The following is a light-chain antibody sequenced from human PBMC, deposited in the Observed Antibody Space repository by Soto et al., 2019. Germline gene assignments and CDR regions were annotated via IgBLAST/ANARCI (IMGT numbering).Light chain of an antibody. V-gene: IGLV2-14*03. Sequence: QSVLTQPASVSGSPGHSVTISCTGTSSDIGGYNFVSWYQHHPGKAPRLMIFGVSDRPSGVSDRFSGSKSGNTASLTISGLQAEDEADYYCSSYISSSTPYVFGTGTKVTV. CDR2: GVS. CDR1: SSDIGGYNF. CDR3: SSYISSSTPYV. J-gene: IGLJ1*01.